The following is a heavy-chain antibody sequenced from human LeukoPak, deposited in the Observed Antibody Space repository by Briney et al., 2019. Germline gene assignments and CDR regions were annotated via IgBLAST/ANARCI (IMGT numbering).Heavy chain of an antibody. J-gene: IGHJ4*02. D-gene: IGHD2-2*01. V-gene: IGHV3-15*01. CDR2: IKSKTDGGTT. CDR3: AKDQYQLPDY. CDR1: GFTFSNAW. Sequence: GGSLRLSCAASGFTFSNAWMSWVRQAPGKGLEWVGRIKSKTDGGTTDYAAPVKGRFTISRDDSKNTLYLQMNSLRAEDTAVYYCAKDQYQLPDYWGQGTLVTVSS.